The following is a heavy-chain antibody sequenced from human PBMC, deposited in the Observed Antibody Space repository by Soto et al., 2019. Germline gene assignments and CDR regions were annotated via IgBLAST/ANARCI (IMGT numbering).Heavy chain of an antibody. Sequence: DVHLVESGGGLVQPGRSLRLSCGASGFSFDDYAMHWVRQAPGKGLERVASIGWNSVNRDYADSVKGRFTISRDNAKNSLYLQMNGLRAEDTALYYCAKDVSGWSAGESPFPVDHWGQGTLVTVSS. CDR3: AKDVSGWSAGESPFPVDH. D-gene: IGHD3-10*01. CDR2: IGWNSVNR. CDR1: GFSFDDYA. J-gene: IGHJ4*02. V-gene: IGHV3-9*01.